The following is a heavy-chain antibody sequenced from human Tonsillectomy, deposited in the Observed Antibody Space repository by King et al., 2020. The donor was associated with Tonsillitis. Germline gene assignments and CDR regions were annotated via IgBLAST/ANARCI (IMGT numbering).Heavy chain of an antibody. J-gene: IGHJ4*02. V-gene: IGHV4-38-2*01. D-gene: IGHD3-22*01. CDR2: IHHSGST. CDR1: GYSISSGYY. CDR3: ARTYYYDSSGYSFDY. Sequence: VQLQESGPGLVKPSETLSLTCAVSGYSISSGYYWGWIRQPPGKGLEWIGSIHHSGSTYYNPSLKSRVTISVDTSKNQFSLKLSSVTAADTAVYYCARTYYYDSSGYSFDYWGQGTLVTVSS.